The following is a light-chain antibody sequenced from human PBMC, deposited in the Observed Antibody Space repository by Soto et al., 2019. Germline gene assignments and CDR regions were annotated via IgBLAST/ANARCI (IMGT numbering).Light chain of an antibody. Sequence: DIQMTQSPSTLSASVGDRVTITCRASQSISSWLAWYQQKPGKAPNLLIYDASSLESGVPSRFSGSGSGTEFTLTISSLQPDDFATYYFKQYNSXSWTCGQGTKV. CDR2: DAS. J-gene: IGKJ1*01. CDR1: QSISSW. V-gene: IGKV1-5*01. CDR3: KQYNSXSWT.